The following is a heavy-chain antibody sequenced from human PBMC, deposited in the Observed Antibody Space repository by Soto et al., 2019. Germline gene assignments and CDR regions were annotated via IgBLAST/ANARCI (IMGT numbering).Heavy chain of an antibody. CDR3: ARDYRYYYDSSGYYGRYFQH. CDR1: GYTFTSYY. V-gene: IGHV1-46*01. CDR2: INPSGGST. J-gene: IGHJ1*01. D-gene: IGHD3-22*01. Sequence: ASVKVSCKASGYTFTSYYMHWVRQAPGQGLEWMGIINPSGGSTSYAQKFQGRVTMTRDTSTSTVYMELSSLRSEDTAVYYCARDYRYYYDSSGYYGRYFQHWDQGTLVTVSS.